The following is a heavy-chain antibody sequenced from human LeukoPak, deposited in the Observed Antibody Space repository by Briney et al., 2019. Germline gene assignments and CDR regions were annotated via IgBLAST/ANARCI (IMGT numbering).Heavy chain of an antibody. Sequence: SETLSLTCVVYGGSFSGYYWTWIRQTPNKGLECIGEMSQSGSTYYNPSLKSRVTISVDTSKNQFSLKLSSVTAADTAVYYCAAAYDSSGYYLQTIFDYWGQGTLVTVSS. CDR1: GGSFSGYY. CDR2: MSQSGST. CDR3: AAAYDSSGYYLQTIFDY. V-gene: IGHV4-34*01. D-gene: IGHD3-22*01. J-gene: IGHJ4*02.